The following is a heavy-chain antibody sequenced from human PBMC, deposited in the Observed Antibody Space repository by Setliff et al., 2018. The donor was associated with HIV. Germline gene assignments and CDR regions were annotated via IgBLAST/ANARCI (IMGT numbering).Heavy chain of an antibody. CDR3: ATYHYYDSSAYHIDLYYLDY. Sequence: SVKVSCKASGGTFSSYGITWVRQAPGQGLEWMGGSTPILDTTNYAQKFQGRVTITTDESTNTVYMELSSLRSDDTAVYYCATYHYYDSSAYHIDLYYLDYWGQGTLVTVSS. CDR1: GGTFSSYG. CDR2: STPILDTT. J-gene: IGHJ4*02. D-gene: IGHD3-22*01. V-gene: IGHV1-69*05.